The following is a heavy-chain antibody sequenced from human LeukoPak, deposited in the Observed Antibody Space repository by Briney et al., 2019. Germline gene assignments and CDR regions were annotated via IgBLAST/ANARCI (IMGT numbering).Heavy chain of an antibody. CDR3: ARIHRGNVVYMDV. D-gene: IGHD2-15*01. CDR2: INSDGFST. CDR1: GFTFSSYW. Sequence: GGSLRLSCAASGFTFSSYWMHWVRQAPGKGLVWVSRINSDGFSTSYAASVKGRFTISRDNAKNTLYLQMNSLRAEDTAVHYCARIHRGNVVYMDVWGKGTTVTVSS. J-gene: IGHJ6*03. V-gene: IGHV3-74*01.